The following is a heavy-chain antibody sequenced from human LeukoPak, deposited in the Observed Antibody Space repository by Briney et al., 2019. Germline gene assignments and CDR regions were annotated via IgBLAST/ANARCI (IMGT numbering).Heavy chain of an antibody. J-gene: IGHJ4*02. CDR2: IKSKTDGGTT. CDR3: ARDPDDGSDPHPYFDY. V-gene: IGHV3-15*01. CDR1: GFTFSNAW. D-gene: IGHD3-22*01. Sequence: VGSLRLSCAASGFTFSNAWMSWVRQAPGKGLEWVGRIKSKTDGGTTDYAAPVKGRFTISRDDSKNTLYLQMNSLKTEDTAVYYCARDPDDGSDPHPYFDYWGQGTLVTVSS.